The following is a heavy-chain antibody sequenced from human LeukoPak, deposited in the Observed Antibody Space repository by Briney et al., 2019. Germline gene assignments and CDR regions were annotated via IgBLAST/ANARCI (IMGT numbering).Heavy chain of an antibody. Sequence: PSETLSLTCTVYGGSFSGYYWSWIRQHPGKGLEWIGYIYYSGSTYYNPSLKSRVTISVDTSKNQFSLKLSSVTAADTAVYYCARFYYDSSGYTNWFDPWGQGTLVTVSS. V-gene: IGHV4-31*03. CDR3: ARFYYDSSGYTNWFDP. D-gene: IGHD3-22*01. J-gene: IGHJ5*02. CDR2: IYYSGST. CDR1: GGSFSGYY.